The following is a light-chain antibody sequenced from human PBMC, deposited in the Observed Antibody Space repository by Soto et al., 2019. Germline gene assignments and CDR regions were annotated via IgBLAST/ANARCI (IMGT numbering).Light chain of an antibody. CDR3: QQYGSSGT. Sequence: EIVLTQSPGTLSLSPGERATLPFSASQSVSNNYLAWYQQKPGQAPRLLIYGASNRATGIPDRFSGSGSGTDFTLTISRLEPEDFAVYYCQQYGSSGTFGQGTKWIS. J-gene: IGKJ1*01. V-gene: IGKV3-20*01. CDR1: QSVSNNY. CDR2: GAS.